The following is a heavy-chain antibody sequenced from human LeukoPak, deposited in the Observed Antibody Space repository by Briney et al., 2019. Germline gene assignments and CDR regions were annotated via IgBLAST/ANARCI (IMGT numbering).Heavy chain of an antibody. CDR3: ARVSAGWLQSLGY. CDR1: GYTFTSYD. J-gene: IGHJ4*02. CDR2: MNRNSGNT. V-gene: IGHV1-8*01. D-gene: IGHD5-24*01. Sequence: ASVKVSCKASGYTFTSYDINWVRQAPGQGLEGMGWMNRNSGNTGYAQKFQGRVTLTRNTSISTAYMELSSLRSEDTAVYYCARVSAGWLQSLGYWGQGTLVTVSS.